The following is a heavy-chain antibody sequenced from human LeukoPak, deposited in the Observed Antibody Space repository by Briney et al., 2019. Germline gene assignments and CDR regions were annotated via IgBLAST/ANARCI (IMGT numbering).Heavy chain of an antibody. J-gene: IGHJ4*02. CDR2: TYYTGST. V-gene: IGHV4-59*01. CDR1: GGSISSYY. D-gene: IGHD2-15*01. Sequence: SETLYLTCTVSGGSISSYYWSWIRQPPGKGLEWIGYTYYTGSTNYNPSLQSRVTISVDTSKNQFSLRLSSVTAADTAVYYCAGPTCLRGGYCRTHSWGQGTLVTVSS. CDR3: AGPTCLRGGYCRTHS.